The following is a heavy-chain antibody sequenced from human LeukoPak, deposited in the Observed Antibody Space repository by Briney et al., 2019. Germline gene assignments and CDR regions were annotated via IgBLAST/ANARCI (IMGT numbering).Heavy chain of an antibody. CDR2: INHSGST. V-gene: IGHV4-39*07. CDR1: GGSISSSSYY. CDR3: ARAEVVVVPAAMYYYYMDV. D-gene: IGHD2-2*01. Sequence: PSETLSLTCTVSGGSISSSSYYWSWIRQPPGKGLEWIGEINHSGSTNYNPSLKSRVTISVDTSKNQFSLKLSSVTAADTAVYYCARAEVVVVPAAMYYYYMDVWGKGTTVTVSS. J-gene: IGHJ6*03.